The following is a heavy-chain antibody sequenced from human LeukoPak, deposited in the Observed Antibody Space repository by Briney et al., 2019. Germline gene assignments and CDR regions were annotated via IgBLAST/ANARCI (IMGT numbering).Heavy chain of an antibody. CDR3: ARDGITGTPHFDY. CDR2: IYYTGTT. V-gene: IGHV4-59*01. Sequence: PSETLSLTCTVSSGSINNYYWSWIRQPPGKGLEWIGYIYYTGTTKYNPSLKSRVIISVDTPRNQFSLKLSSVTSADTAVYYYARDGITGTPHFDYWGQGTLVTVSS. J-gene: IGHJ4*02. D-gene: IGHD1-14*01. CDR1: SGSINNYY.